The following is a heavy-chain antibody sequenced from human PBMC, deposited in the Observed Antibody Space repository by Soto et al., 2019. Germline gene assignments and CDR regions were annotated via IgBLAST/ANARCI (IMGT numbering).Heavy chain of an antibody. CDR1: GFTFSSYA. V-gene: IGHV3-23*01. CDR2: ISGSGGGT. Sequence: EVQLLESGGGLVQPGGSLRLSCAASGFTFSSYAMSWVRQAPGKGLEWVSAISGSGGGTYYADSVKGRFTISRDNSKNTLYLQMNSLRAEDTAVYYCAKDRGELWFGESFGYWGQGTLVTVSS. J-gene: IGHJ4*02. CDR3: AKDRGELWFGESFGY. D-gene: IGHD3-10*01.